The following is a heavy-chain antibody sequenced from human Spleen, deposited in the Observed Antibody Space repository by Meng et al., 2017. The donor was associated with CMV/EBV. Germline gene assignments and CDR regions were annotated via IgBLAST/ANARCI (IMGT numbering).Heavy chain of an antibody. CDR1: GFTVRRDY. V-gene: IGHV3-66*02. D-gene: IGHD6-13*01. Sequence: SGFTVRRDYMTLVRKAPGKGLEWVSGINSGGDTYYADSLKGRFTISRDNSKNTLSLQMNSLRADDTAIYYCARVGYISDWSYDAFDIWGQGTMVTVSS. J-gene: IGHJ3*02. CDR2: INSGGDT. CDR3: ARVGYISDWSYDAFDI.